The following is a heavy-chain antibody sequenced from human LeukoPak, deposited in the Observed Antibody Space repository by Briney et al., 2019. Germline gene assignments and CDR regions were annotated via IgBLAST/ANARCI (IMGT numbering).Heavy chain of an antibody. Sequence: GGSLRLSCAASGFTFDDYGMSWVRQAPGKGLEWVSGINWNGGSTAYADSVEGRFTTSRDNAKNSLHLQMNSLRAEDTALYHCVRGSGFNSGSYPYFDSWGQGTLVTVSS. CDR3: VRGSGFNSGSYPYFDS. V-gene: IGHV3-20*01. J-gene: IGHJ4*02. CDR2: INWNGGST. D-gene: IGHD1-26*01. CDR1: GFTFDDYG.